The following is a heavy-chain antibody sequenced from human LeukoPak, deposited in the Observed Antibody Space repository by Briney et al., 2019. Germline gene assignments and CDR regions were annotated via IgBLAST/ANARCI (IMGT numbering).Heavy chain of an antibody. CDR2: INPSGGST. CDR3: ARGSQYYDFWSGPMGWYFDL. V-gene: IGHV1-46*01. J-gene: IGHJ2*01. Sequence: ASVKVSCKASGYTFTSYYMHWVRQAPGQGLEWMGIINPSGGSTSYAQKFQGRVTMTRDTSTSTVYMELSGLRSEDTAVYYCARGSQYYDFWSGPMGWYFDLWGRGTLVTVSS. CDR1: GYTFTSYY. D-gene: IGHD3-3*01.